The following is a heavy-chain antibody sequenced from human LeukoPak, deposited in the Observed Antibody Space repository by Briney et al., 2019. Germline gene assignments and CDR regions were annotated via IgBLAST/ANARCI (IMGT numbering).Heavy chain of an antibody. Sequence: GASVKVSCKASGYTFTGYYMHWVRQAPGQGLKWMGRINPNSGGTNYAQKFQGRVTMTRDTSISTAYMELSRLRSDDTAVYYCARDYDFWGGYYWDYWGQGTLVTVSS. V-gene: IGHV1-2*06. CDR3: ARDYDFWGGYYWDY. J-gene: IGHJ4*02. D-gene: IGHD3-3*01. CDR2: INPNSGGT. CDR1: GYTFTGYY.